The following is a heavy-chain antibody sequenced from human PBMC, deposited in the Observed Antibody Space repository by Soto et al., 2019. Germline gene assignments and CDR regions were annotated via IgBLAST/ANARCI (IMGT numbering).Heavy chain of an antibody. J-gene: IGHJ6*02. Sequence: PSQTLSLTCAISWDSVSSYSAASNWIRQSPSRGLEWLGRTYYRSKWYNDYAVSVKSRITINPDTSKNQFSLQLNSVTPEDTAVYYCARDRDPSVLRYFDWSTLGMDVWGQGTTVTVSS. CDR3: ARDRDPSVLRYFDWSTLGMDV. CDR1: WDSVSSYSAA. D-gene: IGHD3-9*01. CDR2: TYYRSKWYN. V-gene: IGHV6-1*01.